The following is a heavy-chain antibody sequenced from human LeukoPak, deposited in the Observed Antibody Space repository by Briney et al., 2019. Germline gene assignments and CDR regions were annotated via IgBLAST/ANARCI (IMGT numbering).Heavy chain of an antibody. CDR2: ITWNGAST. J-gene: IGHJ4*02. V-gene: IGHV3-20*04. CDR3: ARDLLYVASSGYYPFDY. CDR1: GFTFDDYG. Sequence: PGGSLRLSCAASGFTFDDYGMNWVRQAPGKGLEWVSGITWNGASTCYTDSVNGRFTISRDNAKNSLYLQMNSLRAEDTALYYCARDLLYVASSGYYPFDYWGQGTLVTVSS. D-gene: IGHD3-22*01.